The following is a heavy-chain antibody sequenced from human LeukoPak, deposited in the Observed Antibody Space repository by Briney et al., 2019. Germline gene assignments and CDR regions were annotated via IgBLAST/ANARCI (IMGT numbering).Heavy chain of an antibody. V-gene: IGHV3-53*01. CDR2: VYSGGTT. Sequence: PGRSLRLSCAASGFTVSSKHMTWVRQAPGKGLEWVSVVYSGGTTYYADSVKGRFTISKDNSNNTLYLQMNSLRAEDTAVYYCTSRVVVPAAISDYWGQGTLVTVSS. CDR3: TSRVVVPAAISDY. J-gene: IGHJ4*02. D-gene: IGHD2-2*01. CDR1: GFTVSSKH.